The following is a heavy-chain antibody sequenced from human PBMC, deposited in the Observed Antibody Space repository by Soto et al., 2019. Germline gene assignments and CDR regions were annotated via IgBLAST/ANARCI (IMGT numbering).Heavy chain of an antibody. V-gene: IGHV1-18*01. Sequence: QVQLVQSGAEVKKPGASVKVSCKASGYTFFNYGISWVRQAPGQGLEWMGWISAYNGHTNYAQELQGRVTLTTDTSRSTAYMELRSLRSDDTAVYYCARDDITVTTLRFDPWGQGTQVTVSS. D-gene: IGHD4-17*01. CDR1: GYTFFNYG. CDR3: ARDDITVTTLRFDP. CDR2: ISAYNGHT. J-gene: IGHJ5*02.